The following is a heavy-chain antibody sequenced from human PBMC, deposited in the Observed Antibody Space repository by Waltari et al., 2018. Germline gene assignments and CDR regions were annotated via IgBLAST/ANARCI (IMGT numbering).Heavy chain of an antibody. V-gene: IGHV3-9*01. D-gene: IGHD6-19*01. CDR2: ISWNSGSI. CDR1: GFTFDDYA. CDR3: APSPLGSNQQWLVGYFQH. J-gene: IGHJ1*01. Sequence: EVQLVESGGGLVQPGRSLRLSCAASGFTFDDYAMHWVRQAPGKGLEWVSGISWNSGSIGYADSVKGRFTISRDNAKNSLYLQMNSLRAEDTALYYCAPSPLGSNQQWLVGYFQHWGQGTLVTVSS.